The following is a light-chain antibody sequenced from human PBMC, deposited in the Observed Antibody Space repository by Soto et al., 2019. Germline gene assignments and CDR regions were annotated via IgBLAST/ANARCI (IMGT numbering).Light chain of an antibody. CDR1: ESILYSSNSKNY. CDR3: QQYYSTASIT. CDR2: WAS. J-gene: IGKJ5*01. V-gene: IGKV4-1*01. Sequence: DIVMTQSPDSLSVSLGEGATINCKSSESILYSSNSKNYLAWYQQKAGQPPKLLISWASTRESGVPDRFSGSGSGTDFNLTISSLQAEYVAVYYCQQYYSTASITFGQGTRLEIK.